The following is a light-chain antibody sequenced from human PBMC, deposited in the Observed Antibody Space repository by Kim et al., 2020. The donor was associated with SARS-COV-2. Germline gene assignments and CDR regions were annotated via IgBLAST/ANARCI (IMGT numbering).Light chain of an antibody. J-gene: IGLJ2*01. CDR1: SSDVGGYNY. V-gene: IGLV2-8*01. CDR3: SSYAGSNNLV. CDR2: EVS. Sequence: GQYVTISCTGTSSDVGGYNYVSWYQQHPGKAPKLMIYEVSKRPSGVPDRFSGSKSGNTASLTVSGLQAEDEAYYYCSSYAGSNNLVFGGGTQLTVL.